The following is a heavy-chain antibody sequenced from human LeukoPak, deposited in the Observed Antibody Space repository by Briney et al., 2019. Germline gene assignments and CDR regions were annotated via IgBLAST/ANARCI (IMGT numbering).Heavy chain of an antibody. Sequence: GGSLRLSCAASGFTFSSSAMSWVRQAPGKGLEWVSSISSSSSYIYYADSVKGRFTISRDNAKNSLYLQMNSLRAEDTAVYYCAREVIAAAANNWFDPWGQGTLVTVSS. D-gene: IGHD6-13*01. V-gene: IGHV3-21*01. CDR3: AREVIAAAANNWFDP. CDR2: ISSSSSYI. J-gene: IGHJ5*02. CDR1: GFTFSSSA.